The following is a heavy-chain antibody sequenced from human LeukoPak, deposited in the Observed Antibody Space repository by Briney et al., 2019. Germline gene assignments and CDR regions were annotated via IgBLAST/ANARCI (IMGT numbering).Heavy chain of an antibody. CDR3: ARDYYGDGLDY. CDR1: GYTFTNYY. J-gene: IGHJ4*02. V-gene: IGHV1-46*01. CDR2: INPTGTGT. D-gene: IGHD4-17*01. Sequence: ASVKVSCKASGYTFTNYYMHWVRQAPGQGLEWMGLINPTGTGTNYAQKFRGRVTMTRDTSTTTVYMELSSLTSEDTAVYYCARDYYGDGLDYWGQGTLVTVSS.